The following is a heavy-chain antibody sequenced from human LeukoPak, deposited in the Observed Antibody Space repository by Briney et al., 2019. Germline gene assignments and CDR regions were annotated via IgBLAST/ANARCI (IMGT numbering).Heavy chain of an antibody. Sequence: GGSLRLSCAASGFTFSMSWVRQAPGKGLEWVSTISGSGGSTYYADSVKGRFTISRDNSKDTLFLQINSLGAEDTAVYYCAMQWLLLGAFDIWGQGTMVTVSS. D-gene: IGHD3-22*01. CDR3: AMQWLLLGAFDI. J-gene: IGHJ3*02. CDR1: GFTFS. V-gene: IGHV3-23*01. CDR2: ISGSGGST.